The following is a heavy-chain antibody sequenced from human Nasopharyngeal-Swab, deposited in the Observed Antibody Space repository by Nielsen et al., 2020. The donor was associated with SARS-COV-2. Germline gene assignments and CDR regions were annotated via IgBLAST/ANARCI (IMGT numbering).Heavy chain of an antibody. D-gene: IGHD3-3*01. V-gene: IGHV4-59*01. CDR2: IYNSGST. Sequence: SETLSLTCTVSGGSISSYYWNWIRQPPGKGLEWIGYIYNSGSTNYNPSLKSRVTISVDTSKNQFSLKLTSVTAADTAVYYCARDMGHYDIWSGFWFWGQGTLVTVSS. CDR1: GGSISSYY. CDR3: ARDMGHYDIWSGFWF. J-gene: IGHJ4*02.